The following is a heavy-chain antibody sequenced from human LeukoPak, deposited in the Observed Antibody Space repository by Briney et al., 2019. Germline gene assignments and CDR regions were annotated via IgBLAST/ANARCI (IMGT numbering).Heavy chain of an antibody. J-gene: IGHJ4*02. CDR3: ARDSRWELRFDN. CDR1: GFTFNNYD. Sequence: GGSLRLSCAASGFTFNNYDMSWVRQVQGKGLEWVSAVSGSGGSTYYADSVKGRFSISRDNSRNTLYLQMNSLRAEDMAVYYCARDSRWELRFDNWGQGTLVTVSS. V-gene: IGHV3-23*01. CDR2: VSGSGGST. D-gene: IGHD1-26*01.